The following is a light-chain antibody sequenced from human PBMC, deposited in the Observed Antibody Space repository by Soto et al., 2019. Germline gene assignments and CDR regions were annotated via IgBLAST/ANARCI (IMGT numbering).Light chain of an antibody. CDR1: ERVTSSH. CDR3: QHYGSSSNT. J-gene: IGKJ5*01. Sequence: EIVLTQSPDTLSLSPGERATLSCRASERVTSSHLAWYQQKRGQAPRLLIYGASSRATDIPDRFSGSGSGTDFTLTISRLEPEDFAVYYCQHYGSSSNTFGQGTRLEIK. V-gene: IGKV3-20*01. CDR2: GAS.